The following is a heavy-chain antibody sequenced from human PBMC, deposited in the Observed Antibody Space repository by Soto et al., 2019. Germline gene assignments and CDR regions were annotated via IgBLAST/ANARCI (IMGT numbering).Heavy chain of an antibody. J-gene: IGHJ4*02. CDR1: GCSFSIYT. Sequence: PGGSVRFSCGVSGCSFSIYTMTWVGHSPGKGLEWVSTISGSGDSTHYADSVKGRFTISRDNSKNTLYLQMNSLRADDSAEYYCAKNDDDIYGTLYCFDNWGRGTLVTVSS. V-gene: IGHV3-23*01. CDR2: ISGSGDST. CDR3: AKNDDDIYGTLYCFDN. D-gene: IGHD1-1*01.